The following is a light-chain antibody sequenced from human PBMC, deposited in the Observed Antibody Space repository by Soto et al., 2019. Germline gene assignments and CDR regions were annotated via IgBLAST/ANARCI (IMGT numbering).Light chain of an antibody. CDR2: EVT. CDR3: GSFSSSSTLYV. V-gene: IGLV2-14*01. CDR1: SSDVGGYKY. J-gene: IGLJ1*01. Sequence: QSVLTQPASVSGSPGQSVTISCTGTSSDVGGYKYVSWYQQHPGKAPKLIIYEVTNRPSGVSDRFSGSKSGNTASLTVSGLQAEDEADYYCGSFSSSSTLYVFGTGTKVTVL.